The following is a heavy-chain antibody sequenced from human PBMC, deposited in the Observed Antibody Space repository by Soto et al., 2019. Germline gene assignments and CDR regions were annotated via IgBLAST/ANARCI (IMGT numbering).Heavy chain of an antibody. CDR1: GGTFSSYA. J-gene: IGHJ4*02. CDR2: IIPIFGTA. D-gene: IGHD3-22*01. Sequence: SVKVSCKASGGTFSSYAISWVRHAPGQGLEWMGGIIPIFGTANYAQKFQGRVTITADKSTSTAYMELSSLRSEDTAVYYCAREFSYNYYDSSGYHTYYFDYWGQGTLVTVSS. V-gene: IGHV1-69*06. CDR3: AREFSYNYYDSSGYHTYYFDY.